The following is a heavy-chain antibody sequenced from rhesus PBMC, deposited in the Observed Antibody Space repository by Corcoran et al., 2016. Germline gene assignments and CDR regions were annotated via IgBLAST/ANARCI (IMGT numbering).Heavy chain of an antibody. CDR3: ARTPRGSGYYFDY. CDR2: IDWDDDK. Sequence: QVTLKESGPALVKPTQTLTLTCTFSGFSLSTSGMRVSWIRQPPGKALDWLARIDWDDDKYYSTYLKSRLTISKDTSKNQVVLTMTNMDPVDTATYYWARTPRGSGYYFDYWGQGVLVTVSS. D-gene: IGHD2-21*01. J-gene: IGHJ4*01. V-gene: IGHV2S2*01. CDR1: GFSLSTSGMR.